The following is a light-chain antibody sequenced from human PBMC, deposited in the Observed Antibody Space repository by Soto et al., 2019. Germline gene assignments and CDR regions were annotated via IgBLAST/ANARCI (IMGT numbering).Light chain of an antibody. V-gene: IGLV2-14*01. CDR1: SSDVGGYNY. Sequence: QSALTQPASVSGSPGQSITISCTGTSSDVGGYNYVSCYQQHPGKAPNLMIYDVSNRHSGVSNRFSGSKSGNTASLTISGLPAEDEDDYYCSSYTSSSTYVVFGGGTKLTVL. CDR2: DVS. J-gene: IGLJ2*01. CDR3: SSYTSSSTYVV.